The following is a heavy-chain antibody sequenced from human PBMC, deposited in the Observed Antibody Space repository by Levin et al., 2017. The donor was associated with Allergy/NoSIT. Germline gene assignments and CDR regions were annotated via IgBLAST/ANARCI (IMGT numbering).Heavy chain of an antibody. CDR2: IGSSSSYR. CDR3: ARAGATVTTPGTWYYHGRDV. CDR1: GFTFSDYN. J-gene: IGHJ6*02. Sequence: TGGSLRLSCAASGFTFSDYNMNWVRQAPGKGLEWVASIGSSSSYRYYADSVKGRFTISRDNAKKSVHLQMNSLRAEDTAVYYCARAGATVTTPGTWYYHGRDVWGQGTTVTVSS. V-gene: IGHV3-21*01. D-gene: IGHD4-17*01.